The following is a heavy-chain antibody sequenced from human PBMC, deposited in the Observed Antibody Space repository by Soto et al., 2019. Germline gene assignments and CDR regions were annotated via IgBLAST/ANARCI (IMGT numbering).Heavy chain of an antibody. Sequence: PXGSLRPTFRASGFTFRSSAMIWVRQVPGRGLEWVSAISGSGGSTYYADSVKGRFTTSRDNSKNTLYLQMNTLRAEDTAVYYCAIPEKRAARPDYHYGMDVWGQGPTVTVSS. CDR3: AIPEKRAARPDYHYGMDV. D-gene: IGHD6-6*01. J-gene: IGHJ6*02. V-gene: IGHV3-23*01. CDR1: GFTFRSSA. CDR2: ISGSGGST.